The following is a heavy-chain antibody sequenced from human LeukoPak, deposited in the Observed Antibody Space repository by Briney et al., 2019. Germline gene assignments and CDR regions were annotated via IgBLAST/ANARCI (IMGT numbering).Heavy chain of an antibody. CDR1: GGSISGDVYS. Sequence: SETLSLTCAVSGGSISGDVYSWTWIRQPPGKGLEWMGYFYYSGSTYYNPSLKSRVTISVHTSKNQFSLKLSSVTAADTAVYYCARVDSSSSKVAFDIWGQGTMVTVSS. D-gene: IGHD6-6*01. J-gene: IGHJ3*02. CDR2: FYYSGST. V-gene: IGHV4-30-4*07. CDR3: ARVDSSSSKVAFDI.